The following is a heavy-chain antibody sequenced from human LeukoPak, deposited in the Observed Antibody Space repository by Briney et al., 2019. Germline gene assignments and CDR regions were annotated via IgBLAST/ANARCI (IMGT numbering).Heavy chain of an antibody. Sequence: GGSLRLSCAASGFTFSSYWMSWVRQAPGKGLEWVSVIYSGGSTYYADSVKGRFTISRDNSKNTLYLQTNSLRAEDTAVYYCAKDFDSSAPDYWGQGTLVTVSS. CDR1: GFTFSSYW. V-gene: IGHV3-53*01. J-gene: IGHJ4*02. CDR3: AKDFDSSAPDY. D-gene: IGHD3-22*01. CDR2: IYSGGST.